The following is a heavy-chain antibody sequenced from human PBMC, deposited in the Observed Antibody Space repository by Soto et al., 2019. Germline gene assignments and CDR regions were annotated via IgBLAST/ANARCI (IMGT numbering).Heavy chain of an antibody. D-gene: IGHD2-2*01. Sequence: XGSLRLSCLASGFTFSSYSMNWVRQAPGKGLESIASISASGDRTYYADSVKGRFTISRDNSKNLLFLQMNSLRAEDTAVYYCAKIIATSDYYWYGLDVRGQGAAVTLSS. V-gene: IGHV3-23*01. CDR1: GFTFSSYS. CDR2: ISASGDRT. CDR3: AKIIATSDYYWYGLDV. J-gene: IGHJ6*02.